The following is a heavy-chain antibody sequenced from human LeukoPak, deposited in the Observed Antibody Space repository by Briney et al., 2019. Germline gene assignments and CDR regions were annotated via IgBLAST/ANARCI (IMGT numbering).Heavy chain of an antibody. CDR1: GYTFTSYG. CDR2: ISAYSGNT. V-gene: IGHV1-18*01. D-gene: IGHD5-24*01. CDR3: ARVGTGDGYNYADYYGMDV. J-gene: IGHJ6*02. Sequence: ASVKVSCKASGYTFTSYGISWVRQAPGQGLEWMGWISAYSGNTNYAQKLQGRVTMTTDTSTSTAYMELRSLRSDDTAVYYCARVGTGDGYNYADYYGMDVWGQGTTVTVSS.